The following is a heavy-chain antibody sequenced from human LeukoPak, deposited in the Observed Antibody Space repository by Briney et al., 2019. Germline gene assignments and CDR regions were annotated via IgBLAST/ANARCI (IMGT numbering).Heavy chain of an antibody. CDR3: ARGSGSGWPLDR. J-gene: IGHJ5*02. CDR2: MYAGGTT. CDR1: GVIVSRNF. Sequence: PGGSLRLSCAASGVIVSRNFMSWVRQAPGKGLQWVAIMYAGGTTDHSDSVRGRFHISRDSSNNTLSLQINSLRAEDTAVYYCARGSGSGWPLDRWGQGALVTVS. V-gene: IGHV3-53*01. D-gene: IGHD6-19*01.